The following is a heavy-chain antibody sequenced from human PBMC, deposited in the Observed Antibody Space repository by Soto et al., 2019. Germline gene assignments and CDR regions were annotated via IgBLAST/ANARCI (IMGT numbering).Heavy chain of an antibody. V-gene: IGHV4-59*01. CDR2: IYYSGST. Sequence: SETLSLTCTVSGGSISSYYWSWIRQPPGKGLEWIGYIYYSGSTNYNPSLKSRVTISVDTSKNQFSLKLSSVTAADTAVYYCARVLGNSRYYFDYWGQGTLVTVSS. D-gene: IGHD4-4*01. CDR1: GGSISSYY. J-gene: IGHJ4*02. CDR3: ARVLGNSRYYFDY.